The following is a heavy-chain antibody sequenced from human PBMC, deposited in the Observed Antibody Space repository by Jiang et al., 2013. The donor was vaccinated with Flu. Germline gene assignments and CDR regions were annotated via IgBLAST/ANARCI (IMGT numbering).Heavy chain of an antibody. V-gene: IGHV1-69*04. CDR3: ARDSPHDYGDLLGYYGMDV. Sequence: GAEVKKPGSSVKVSCKASGGTFSSYAISWVRQAPGQGLEWMGRIIPILGIANYAQKFQGRVTITADKSTSTAYMELSSLRSEDTAVYYCARDSPHDYGDLLGYYGMDVWGQGTTVTVSS. J-gene: IGHJ6*02. CDR2: IIPILGIA. D-gene: IGHD4-17*01. CDR1: GGTFSSYA.